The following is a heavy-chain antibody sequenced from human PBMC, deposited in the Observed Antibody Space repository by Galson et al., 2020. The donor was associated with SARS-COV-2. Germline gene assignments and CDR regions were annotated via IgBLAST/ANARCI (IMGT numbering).Heavy chain of an antibody. J-gene: IGHJ4*02. V-gene: IGHV3-9*01. CDR3: AKDLTGTNAGFEY. CDR2: INYNSGRI. Sequence: GGSLRLSCAASGFAFDDYAMHWVRQAPGKGLEWVSGINYNSGRIDYADSVKGRFTISRDNARNALYLQMNSLRVEDTALYYCAKDLTGTNAGFEYWGQGTLVTVSS. D-gene: IGHD1-7*01. CDR1: GFAFDDYA.